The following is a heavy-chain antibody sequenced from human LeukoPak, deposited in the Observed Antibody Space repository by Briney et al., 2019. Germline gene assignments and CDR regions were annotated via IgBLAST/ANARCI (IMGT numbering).Heavy chain of an antibody. D-gene: IGHD3-22*01. CDR1: GFTFDDYT. CDR2: ISWDGGST. CDR3: AKDYDSIGPFDY. V-gene: IGHV3-43*01. Sequence: GGSLRLSCAASGFTFDDYTMHWVRQAPGKGLEWVSLISWDGGSTYYTDSVKGRFTISRDNIKNSLYLQMNSLRTEDAALYYCAKDYDSIGPFDYWGQETLVTVSS. J-gene: IGHJ4*02.